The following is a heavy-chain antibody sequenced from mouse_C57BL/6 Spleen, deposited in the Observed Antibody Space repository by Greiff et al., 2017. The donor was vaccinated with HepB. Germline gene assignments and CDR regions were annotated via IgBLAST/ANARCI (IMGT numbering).Heavy chain of an antibody. CDR3: ALYDGYLYYAMDY. CDR2: IDPANGNT. V-gene: IGHV14-3*01. Sequence: EVQGVESVAELVRPGASVKLSCTASGFNIKNTYMHWVKQRPEQGLEWIGRIDPANGNTKYAPKFQGKATITADTSSNTAYLQLSSLTSEDTAIYYCALYDGYLYYAMDYWGQGTSVTVSS. CDR1: GFNIKNTY. D-gene: IGHD2-3*01. J-gene: IGHJ4*01.